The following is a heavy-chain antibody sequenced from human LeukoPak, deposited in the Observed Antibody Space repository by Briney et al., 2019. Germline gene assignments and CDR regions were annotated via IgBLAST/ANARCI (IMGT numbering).Heavy chain of an antibody. J-gene: IGHJ4*02. V-gene: IGHV4-38-2*01. Sequence: PSETLSLTCAVYGGSFSGYYWGWIRQPPGKGLEWIGSIYHSGSTYYNPSLKSRVIISVDTSKNQFSLKLSSVTAADTAVYYCARVEYYDSSGYYYVTSLDYWGQGTLVTVSS. D-gene: IGHD3-22*01. CDR1: GGSFSGYY. CDR3: ARVEYYDSSGYYYVTSLDY. CDR2: IYHSGST.